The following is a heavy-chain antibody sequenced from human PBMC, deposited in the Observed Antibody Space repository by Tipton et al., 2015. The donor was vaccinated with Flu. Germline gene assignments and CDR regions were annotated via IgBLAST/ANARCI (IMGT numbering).Heavy chain of an antibody. CDR1: GFVFSAHA. D-gene: IGHD5-12*01. J-gene: IGHJ4*02. CDR3: AKGTDIVPTIFDF. V-gene: IGHV3-23*01. CDR2: LTGSGDST. Sequence: SLRLSCAASGFVFSAHAMTWVRQGPGKGLEWVSSLTGSGDSTYYSDAVRGRFTISRDNSKKTLYLQMNSLRADDTAVYFCAKGTDIVPTIFDFWGQGTLVTVSS.